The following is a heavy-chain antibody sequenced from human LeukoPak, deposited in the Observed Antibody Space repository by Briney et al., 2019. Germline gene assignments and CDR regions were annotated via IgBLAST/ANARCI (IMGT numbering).Heavy chain of an antibody. CDR2: IKEDGSEK. CDR1: GLNFSSRW. J-gene: IGHJ4*02. Sequence: GGSLRLSCAASGLNFSSRWMNWVRQAPGQGLEWVASIKEDGSEKHYVDSVKGRFTISRDNGKYSLYLQMNSLRAEDTAVYYCARDSGWWRFDFWGQGTLVTVPS. D-gene: IGHD6-13*01. V-gene: IGHV3-7*03. CDR3: ARDSGWWRFDF.